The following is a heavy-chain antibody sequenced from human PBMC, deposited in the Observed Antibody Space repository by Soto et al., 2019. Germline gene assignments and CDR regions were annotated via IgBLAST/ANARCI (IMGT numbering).Heavy chain of an antibody. Sequence: QVQLVQSGAEVKKPGASVKVSCKASGYTFTAYSIHWVRQAPGQGLEWMGWINPKNGDTNTAQKFQGMVTMTRDTAITTAYMELTSLRSDDTAIYYCARKWDRAMVTRADYWGQGSLVTVSS. D-gene: IGHD5-18*01. CDR1: GYTFTAYS. V-gene: IGHV1-2*02. CDR2: INPKNGDT. CDR3: ARKWDRAMVTRADY. J-gene: IGHJ4*02.